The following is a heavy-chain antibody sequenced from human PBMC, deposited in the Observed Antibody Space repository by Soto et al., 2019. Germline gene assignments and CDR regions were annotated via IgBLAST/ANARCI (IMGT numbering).Heavy chain of an antibody. CDR1: GFNFRSYG. CDR2: ISGSGGTT. J-gene: IGHJ4*02. D-gene: IGHD3-22*01. Sequence: EVQLLESGGGLLQPGGSLRLSCAASGFNFRSYGMSWVRQAPGKGLEWVSAISGSGGTTFYADSAKGRFIISRDNSKNTLDLQMNSLRDEDTAIYYCARHYIDTSGRDFDYWGQGTLVTVSS. V-gene: IGHV3-23*01. CDR3: ARHYIDTSGRDFDY.